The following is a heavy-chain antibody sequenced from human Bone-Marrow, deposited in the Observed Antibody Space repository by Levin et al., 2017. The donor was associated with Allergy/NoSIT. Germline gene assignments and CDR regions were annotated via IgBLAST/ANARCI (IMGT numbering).Heavy chain of an antibody. CDR3: ARGGIIVVAYYLDS. J-gene: IGHJ4*02. CDR1: GYPFTAYD. Sequence: ASVKVSCKASGYPFTAYDIDWVRQATGQGLEWMGWISGSSGNTKYAQQFQGRVTMTRNISTNTAYMELSGLKSEDTAVYYCARGGIIVVAYYLDSWGLGTRITVSS. V-gene: IGHV1-8*01. D-gene: IGHD1-14*01. CDR2: ISGSSGNT.